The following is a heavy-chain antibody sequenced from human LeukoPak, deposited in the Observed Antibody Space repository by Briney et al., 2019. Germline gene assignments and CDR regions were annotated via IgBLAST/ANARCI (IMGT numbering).Heavy chain of an antibody. J-gene: IGHJ4*02. CDR3: AKDIWDSSSWPVDY. Sequence: GGSLRLSCAASGFIFDDYAMHWVRQAPGKGLEWVSGISWNSVSIGYADSVKGRFTISRDNAKNSLYLQMNSLRAEDTAFYYCAKDIWDSSSWPVDYWGQGTLVTVSS. D-gene: IGHD6-13*01. CDR1: GFIFDDYA. CDR2: ISWNSVSI. V-gene: IGHV3-9*01.